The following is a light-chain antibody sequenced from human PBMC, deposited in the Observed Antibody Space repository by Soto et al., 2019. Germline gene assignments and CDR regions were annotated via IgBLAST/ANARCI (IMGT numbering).Light chain of an antibody. CDR3: SSYAGFDMAV. CDR1: SSDIGSNS. CDR2: AND. V-gene: IGLV1-44*01. Sequence: QSVLTQPPSASRTPGQRVTIPCSGSSSDIGSNSVNWYQQLPGAAPRLLIYANDHRPSGVPDRFSASKSGTSASLAISGVRSEDEAFYYCSSYAGFDMAVFGTGTKVTVL. J-gene: IGLJ1*01.